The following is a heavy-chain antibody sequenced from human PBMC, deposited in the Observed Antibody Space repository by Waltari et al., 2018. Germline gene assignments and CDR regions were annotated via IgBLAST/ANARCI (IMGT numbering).Heavy chain of an antibody. CDR1: GGSINNYF. V-gene: IGHV4-59*08. CDR3: ARWDSPGRYFGD. Sequence: QLQLQESGPGLVKPSETLSPTCSVSGGSINNYFWNWIRQPPGKGLQWIGYIRHTGITKSNPSLKSRVTMAVDTSKSQFSLTLTSVSATDTAVYFCARWDSPGRYFGDWGQGTPVTVSS. CDR2: IRHTGIT. D-gene: IGHD1-20*01. J-gene: IGHJ4*02.